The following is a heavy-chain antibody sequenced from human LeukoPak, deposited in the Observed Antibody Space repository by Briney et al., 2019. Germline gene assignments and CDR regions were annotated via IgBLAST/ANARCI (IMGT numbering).Heavy chain of an antibody. J-gene: IGHJ5*02. CDR1: GDSISSGDYY. Sequence: RPSETLSLTCTVSGDSISSGDYYWSWIRQPAGKGLEWIGRISSSGSTNYTPSLKSRVTLSVDTSKNQFSLKLSSVTAADTAVYYCARSPPRYSGSYYVWFDPWGQGTLVTVSS. CDR2: ISSSGST. V-gene: IGHV4-61*02. D-gene: IGHD1-26*01. CDR3: ARSPPRYSGSYYVWFDP.